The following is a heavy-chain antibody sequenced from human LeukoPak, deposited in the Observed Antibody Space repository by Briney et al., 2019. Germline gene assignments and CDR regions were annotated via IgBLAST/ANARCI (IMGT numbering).Heavy chain of an antibody. J-gene: IGHJ5*02. CDR1: GYTFTSYY. CDR2: INPNSGGT. V-gene: IGHV1-2*02. CDR3: ARVCPGYYDFWSGYYSSDPNWFDP. D-gene: IGHD3-3*01. Sequence: ASVKVSCKASGYTFTSYYMHWVRQAPGQGLEWMGIINPNSGGTNYAQKFQGRVTMTRDTSISTAYMELSRLRSDDTAVYYCARVCPGYYDFWSGYYSSDPNWFDPWGQGTLVTVSS.